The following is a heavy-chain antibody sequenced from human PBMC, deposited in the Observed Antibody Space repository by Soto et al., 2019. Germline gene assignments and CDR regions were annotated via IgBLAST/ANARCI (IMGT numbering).Heavy chain of an antibody. J-gene: IGHJ4*02. V-gene: IGHV4-31*03. CDR1: GGSISSGGYY. Sequence: SETLSLTCTVSGGSISSGGYYGSWIRQHPGKGLEWIGYIYYSGSTYYNPSLKSRVTISVDTSKNQFSLKLSSVTAADTAVYYCARDVGDGYTDYWGQGTPVTV. CDR3: ARDVGDGYTDY. CDR2: IYYSGST. D-gene: IGHD5-12*01.